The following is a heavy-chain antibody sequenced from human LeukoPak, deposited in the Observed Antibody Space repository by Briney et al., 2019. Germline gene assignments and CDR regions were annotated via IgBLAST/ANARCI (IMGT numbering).Heavy chain of an antibody. J-gene: IGHJ6*03. Sequence: ASVKVSCKASGHTFTTYDINWVRQATGQGLEWMGWMNPNSGNTGYTQKFQGRGTITRNNSISTAYMELSSLRCEETAVYYRARGRSWPYGHYVTPYYYYFDVWGKGTTVTVSS. CDR3: ARGRSWPYGHYVTPYYYYFDV. CDR2: MNPNSGNT. D-gene: IGHD4-17*01. V-gene: IGHV1-8*01. CDR1: GHTFTTYD.